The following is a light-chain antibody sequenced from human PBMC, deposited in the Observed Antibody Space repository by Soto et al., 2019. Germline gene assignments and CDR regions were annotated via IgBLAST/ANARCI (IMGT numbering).Light chain of an antibody. J-gene: IGKJ2*01. CDR1: QRISNSY. CDR2: DAS. CDR3: QQYARLPYA. V-gene: IGKV3-20*01. Sequence: EIVLTQSPGTLSLSPGERATLSCRASQRISNSYLAWYQQKPGQAPRLLLYDASSRATGIPDRVSGSGSGTDFTLTISRLEPEDFAVYYCQQYARLPYAFGQGTKVDIK.